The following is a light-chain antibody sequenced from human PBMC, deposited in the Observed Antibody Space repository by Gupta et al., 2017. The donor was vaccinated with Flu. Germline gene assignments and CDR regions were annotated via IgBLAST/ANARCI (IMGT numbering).Light chain of an antibody. Sequence: RVTIACSGSSSNIGSNTVNWYQQFPGTAPKLLIYNGNERPSGVPDRLSASKSGTAASLAISGIQSEDEADYYCAAWDDSLKGGVFGGGTKLTVL. CDR2: NGN. J-gene: IGLJ2*01. CDR1: SSNIGSNT. V-gene: IGLV1-44*01. CDR3: AAWDDSLKGGV.